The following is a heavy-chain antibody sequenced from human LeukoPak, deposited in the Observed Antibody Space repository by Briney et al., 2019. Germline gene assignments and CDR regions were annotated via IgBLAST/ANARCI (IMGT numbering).Heavy chain of an antibody. CDR2: IYYSGST. D-gene: IGHD3-3*01. CDR1: GGSISSGGYY. CDR3: ARGITIFGVVIELIDY. J-gene: IGHJ4*02. V-gene: IGHV4-31*03. Sequence: PSETLSLTCTVSGGSISSGGYYWSWIRQHPGKGLEWIGYIYYSGSTYYNPSLKSRVTISVDTSKNQFSLKLSSVTAADTAVYYCARGITIFGVVIELIDYWGQGTLVTVSS.